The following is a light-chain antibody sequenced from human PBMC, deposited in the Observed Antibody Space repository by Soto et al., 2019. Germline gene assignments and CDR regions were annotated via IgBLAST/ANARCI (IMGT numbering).Light chain of an antibody. J-gene: IGLJ2*01. CDR2: NTS. Sequence: QAVVTQEPSLTVSPGGTVTLTCASSTGAVTSGYYPNWFQQKPGQAPRALIYNTSNKHSWTTARFSGSLLGGKAALTLSGVQPEDEAEYYCLLYYGAAGVFCGGTKLTVL. V-gene: IGLV7-43*01. CDR3: LLYYGAAGV. CDR1: TGAVTSGYY.